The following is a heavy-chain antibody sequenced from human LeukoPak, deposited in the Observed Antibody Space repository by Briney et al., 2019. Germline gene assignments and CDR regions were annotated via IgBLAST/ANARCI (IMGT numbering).Heavy chain of an antibody. V-gene: IGHV3-30*02. CDR3: AKEAAIFGVVSDYMDV. Sequence: PGGSLRLSCAASGFTFSSYGMHWVRQAPGKGLEWVAFIRYDGSNKYYADSVKGRFTISRDNSKNTLYLQMNSLRAEDTAVYYCAKEAAIFGVVSDYMDVWGKGTTVTVSS. CDR2: IRYDGSNK. CDR1: GFTFSSYG. J-gene: IGHJ6*03. D-gene: IGHD3-3*01.